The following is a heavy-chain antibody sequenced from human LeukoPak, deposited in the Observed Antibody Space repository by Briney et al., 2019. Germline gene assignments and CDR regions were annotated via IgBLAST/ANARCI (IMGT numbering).Heavy chain of an antibody. J-gene: IGHJ3*02. CDR2: ISAYNGNT. D-gene: IGHD1-1*01. CDR1: GYTFTSYG. Sequence: ASVKVSCKASGYTFTSYGISWVRQAPGQGLEWMGWISAYNGNTNYAQKFQGRVTITTDETTSTAYMELSSLRSEDTAVYYCARGIHRGSGPNDAFDIWGQGTMVTVSS. V-gene: IGHV1-18*01. CDR3: ARGIHRGSGPNDAFDI.